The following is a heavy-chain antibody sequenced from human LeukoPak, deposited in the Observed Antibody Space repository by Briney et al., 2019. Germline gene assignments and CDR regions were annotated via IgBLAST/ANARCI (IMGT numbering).Heavy chain of an antibody. Sequence: TSETLSLTCAVYGGSFSGYYWSWIRQPPGKRLEWIGEINHSGSTNYNPSLKSRVTISVDTSKNQFSLKLSSVTAADTAVYYCARAGDSGTYHFNSWGQGTLVTVSS. CDR3: ARAGDSGTYHFNS. J-gene: IGHJ4*02. D-gene: IGHD1-26*01. CDR2: INHSGST. V-gene: IGHV4-34*01. CDR1: GGSFSGYY.